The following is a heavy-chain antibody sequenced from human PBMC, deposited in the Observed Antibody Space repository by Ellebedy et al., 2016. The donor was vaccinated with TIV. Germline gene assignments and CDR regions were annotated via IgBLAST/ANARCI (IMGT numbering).Heavy chain of an antibody. CDR3: AKDLLGQWLVGDY. Sequence: GGSLRLSCAASGFTFSNAWMSWVRQAPGKGLEWVSSISSSSSYIYYADSVKGRFTISRDNAKNTLYLQMNSLRAEDTAVYYCAKDLLGQWLVGDYWGQGTLVTVSS. CDR1: GFTFSNAW. V-gene: IGHV3-21*04. CDR2: ISSSSSYI. J-gene: IGHJ4*02. D-gene: IGHD6-19*01.